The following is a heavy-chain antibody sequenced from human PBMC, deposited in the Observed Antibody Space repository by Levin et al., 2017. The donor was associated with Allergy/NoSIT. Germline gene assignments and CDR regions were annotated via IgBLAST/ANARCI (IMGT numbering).Heavy chain of an antibody. Sequence: GGSLRLSCAASGFTFSSYGMSWVRQAPGKGLEWVSAISGSGGSTYYADSVKGRFTISRDNSKNTLYLQMNSLRAEDTAVYYCAKNGHYDILTGYSLFDYWGQGTLVTVSS. CDR3: AKNGHYDILTGYSLFDY. J-gene: IGHJ4*02. D-gene: IGHD3-9*01. CDR2: ISGSGGST. CDR1: GFTFSSYG. V-gene: IGHV3-23*01.